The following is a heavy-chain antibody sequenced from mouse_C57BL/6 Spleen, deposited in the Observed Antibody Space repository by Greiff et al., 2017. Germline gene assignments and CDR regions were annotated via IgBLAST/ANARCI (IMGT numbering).Heavy chain of an antibody. Sequence: EVKLVESGGDLVKPGGSLKLSCAASGFTFSSYGMSWVRPTPDKRLEWVATISSGGSYTYYPDSVKGRFTISRDNAKNTLYLQMSSLKSEDTAMYYFARLGDGDYAFDYWGQGTTLTVSS. V-gene: IGHV5-6*01. CDR2: ISSGGSYT. CDR1: GFTFSSYG. CDR3: ARLGDGDYAFDY. D-gene: IGHD2-13*01. J-gene: IGHJ2*01.